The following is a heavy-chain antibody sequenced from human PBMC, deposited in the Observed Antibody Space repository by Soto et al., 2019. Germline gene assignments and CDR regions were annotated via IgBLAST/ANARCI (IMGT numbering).Heavy chain of an antibody. CDR2: IATYNSNR. CDR3: ATVLRGVNWFDP. CDR1: GDTFTNFG. J-gene: IGHJ5*02. D-gene: IGHD3-10*01. Sequence: PLVQSGPEVKKPGASITVSCKTSGDTFTNFGLSWVRQAPGQGLEWMGWIATYNSNRNYAQKFQGRLTLTTDTSTSTAYMELKSLRYDDTAVYYCATVLRGVNWFDPWGQGTLVTVSS. V-gene: IGHV1-18*01.